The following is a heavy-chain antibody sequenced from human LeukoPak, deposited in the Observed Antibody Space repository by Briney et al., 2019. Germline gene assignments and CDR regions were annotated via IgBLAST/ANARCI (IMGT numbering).Heavy chain of an antibody. D-gene: IGHD3-22*01. CDR1: GYTFTSYG. J-gene: IGHJ4*02. Sequence: GASAKVSCKASGYTFTSYGISWVRQAPGQGLEWMGWISAYNGNTNYAQKLQGRVTMTTDTSTSTAYMELRSLRSDDTAVYYCARGYYYDSSGYYYPDYWGQGTLVTVSS. V-gene: IGHV1-18*01. CDR3: ARGYYYDSSGYYYPDY. CDR2: ISAYNGNT.